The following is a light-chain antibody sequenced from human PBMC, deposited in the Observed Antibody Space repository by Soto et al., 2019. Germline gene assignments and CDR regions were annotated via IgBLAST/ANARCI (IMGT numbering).Light chain of an antibody. V-gene: IGKV1-39*01. CDR2: AAS. CDR1: QSISSF. Sequence: DIQMTQSPSSLSASVGDRVTITCRASQSISSFLIWYQQKPGKAPNFLIYAASNLQSGVPSRCSGSGSGTEFTLTTGSQQPEDFATYDLQQSDSTLAFGPGTKVDVK. CDR3: QQSDSTLA. J-gene: IGKJ3*01.